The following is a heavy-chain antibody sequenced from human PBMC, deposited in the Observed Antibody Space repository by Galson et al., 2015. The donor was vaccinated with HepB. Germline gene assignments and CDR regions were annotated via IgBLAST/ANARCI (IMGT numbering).Heavy chain of an antibody. J-gene: IGHJ4*02. CDR2: IIPIFGTA. CDR3: ASLGGSYVWGSYREAY. Sequence: SVKVSCKASGGTFSSYAISWVRQAPGQGLEWMGGIIPIFGTAKYAQKFQGRVTITADESTSTAYMELSGLRSEDTAVFYCASLGGSYVWGSYREAYWGQGTLVTVSS. D-gene: IGHD3-16*02. V-gene: IGHV1-69*13. CDR1: GGTFSSYA.